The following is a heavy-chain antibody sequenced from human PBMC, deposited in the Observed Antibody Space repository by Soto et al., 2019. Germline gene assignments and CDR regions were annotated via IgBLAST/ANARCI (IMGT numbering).Heavy chain of an antibody. CDR3: XXXRXGDY. J-gene: IGHJ4*02. V-gene: IGHV1-18*01. CDR2: ISAHNGNT. Sequence: QVHLVQSGAEVKKPGASVKVSCKASGYTFTSYGITWVRQAPGQGLEWMGWISAHNGNTDYAQKLQGRVIVTRDTXXXXXXXXXXXXXXXXXXXXXXXXXRXGDYWGQGALVTVSS. CDR1: GYTFTSYG.